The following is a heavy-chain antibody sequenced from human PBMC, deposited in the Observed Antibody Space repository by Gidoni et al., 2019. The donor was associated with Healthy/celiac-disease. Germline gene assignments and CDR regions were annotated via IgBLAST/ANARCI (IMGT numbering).Heavy chain of an antibody. CDR2: IKPSGGST. CDR1: GYTFTSYY. D-gene: IGHD3-10*01. J-gene: IGHJ4*02. CDR3: VLIWPSSGPNH. V-gene: IGHV1-46*01. Sequence: QVQLVQSGAEVKKPGASVKVSCTASGYTFTSYYMHCVRQAPGQGLEWMGIIKPSGGSTSYAQKFQGRVTMTRDTSTSTVYMELSSLRSEDTAVYYCVLIWPSSGPNHWGQGTLVTVSS.